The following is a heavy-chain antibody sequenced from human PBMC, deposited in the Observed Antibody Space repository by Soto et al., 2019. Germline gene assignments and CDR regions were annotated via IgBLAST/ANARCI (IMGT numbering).Heavy chain of an antibody. J-gene: IGHJ4*02. V-gene: IGHV4-34*01. CDR1: GGSFSGYY. Sequence: TSETLSLTCAVYGGSFSGYYWSWIRQPPGKGLEWIGEINHSGSTNYNPSLKSRVTISVDTSKNQFSLKLSSVTAADTAVYYCARVTAAAVDYWGQGTLVTVSS. CDR3: ARVTAAAVDY. CDR2: INHSGST. D-gene: IGHD6-13*01.